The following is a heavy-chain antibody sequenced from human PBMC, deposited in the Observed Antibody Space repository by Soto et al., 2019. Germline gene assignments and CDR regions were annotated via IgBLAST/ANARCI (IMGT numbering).Heavy chain of an antibody. Sequence: QVQLVESGGGVVQPGRSLRLSCAASGFTFSSYAMHWVRQAPGKGLEWVAVISYDGSNKYYADSVKGRFTISRDNSKNMLDLQMNSLRAEDTAVYYCARDPYCGGDCCSGPGAGWFDPWGQGTLVTVSS. D-gene: IGHD2-21*02. CDR2: ISYDGSNK. CDR3: ARDPYCGGDCCSGPGAGWFDP. V-gene: IGHV3-30-3*01. CDR1: GFTFSSYA. J-gene: IGHJ5*02.